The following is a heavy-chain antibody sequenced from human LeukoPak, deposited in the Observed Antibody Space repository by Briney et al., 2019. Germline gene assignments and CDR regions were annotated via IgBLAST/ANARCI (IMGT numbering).Heavy chain of an antibody. D-gene: IGHD6-13*01. CDR1: GDSISSSNFY. CDR3: ARDLPRPEIAAAASHWFDP. CDR2: IYYSGST. Sequence: SETLSLTCTVSGDSISSSNFYWGWIRQPPGKGLEWIGSIYYSGSTYYNPSLKSRVTISVDTSKNQFSLKLSSVTAADTAVYYCARDLPRPEIAAAASHWFDPWGQGTLVTVSS. V-gene: IGHV4-39*07. J-gene: IGHJ5*02.